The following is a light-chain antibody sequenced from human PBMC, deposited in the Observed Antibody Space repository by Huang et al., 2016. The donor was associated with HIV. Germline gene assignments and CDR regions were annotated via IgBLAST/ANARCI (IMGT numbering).Light chain of an antibody. V-gene: IGKV2-30*02. J-gene: IGKJ2*01. CDR1: QSLVHSDGNTY. CDR2: KVA. CDR3: MQGTHWPT. Sequence: DVVMTQSPLSLPVTLGQPASISCRSSQSLVHSDGNTYVNWFQQRPGQSPRRLIYKVANRDSGVPDRFSGSGSGTDFTLKISRVEAEDVGVYYCMQGTHWPTFGQGTKLEIK.